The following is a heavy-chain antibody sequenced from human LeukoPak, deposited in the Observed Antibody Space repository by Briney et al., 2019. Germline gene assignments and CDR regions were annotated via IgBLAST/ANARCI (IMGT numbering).Heavy chain of an antibody. CDR3: AKTAYCGTDCYSWYFDD. D-gene: IGHD2-21*02. V-gene: IGHV3-23*01. CDR2: ISGSGGNT. J-gene: IGHJ4*02. CDR1: GFTFSSHG. Sequence: QPGGTLRLSCAASGFTFSSHGMSWVRQAPGKGLEWVSAISGSGGNTYYADSVKGRFTISRDNSKNTLYLQMTSLRAEDTAVYNCAKTAYCGTDCYSWYFDDRGQGTLVTVSS.